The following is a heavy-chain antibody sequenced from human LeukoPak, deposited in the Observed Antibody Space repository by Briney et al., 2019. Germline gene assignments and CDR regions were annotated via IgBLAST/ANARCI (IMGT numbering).Heavy chain of an antibody. CDR2: INPNSGGT. J-gene: IGHJ4*02. CDR3: AEGGYDYVWGSYRYYYFDY. CDR1: GYTFTGYY. Sequence: ASVKVSCKASGYTFTGYYMHWVRQAPGQGLEWMGWINPNSGGTNYAQKFQGRVTMTRDTSISTAYMELSSLRSEDTAVYYCAEGGYDYVWGSYRYYYFDYWGQGTLVTVSS. V-gene: IGHV1-2*02. D-gene: IGHD3-16*02.